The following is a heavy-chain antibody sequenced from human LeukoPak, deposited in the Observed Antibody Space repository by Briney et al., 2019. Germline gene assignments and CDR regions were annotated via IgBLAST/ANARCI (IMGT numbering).Heavy chain of an antibody. CDR3: ARGSARWFDP. CDR1: GFTFSDSY. V-gene: IGHV3-11*05. Sequence: GGSLRLSCAASGFTFSDSYMSWIRQAAGKGLEWISYISSTSSHTNYADSVKGRFTISRDNAKRSLYLQMNSLRAEDTAVYYCARGSARWFDPWGQGALVTVSS. J-gene: IGHJ5*02. CDR2: ISSTSSHT.